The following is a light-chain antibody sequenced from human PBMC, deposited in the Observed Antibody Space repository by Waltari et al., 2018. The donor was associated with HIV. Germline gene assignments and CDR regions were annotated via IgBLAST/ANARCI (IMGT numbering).Light chain of an antibody. J-gene: IGLJ2*01. CDR2: DVS. Sequence: QSALTQPPSASGSPGQSVTISCAGTSSDIGLYNFVSWYQHHPGKAPKLMISDVSRRPSGVPARCSGSKSGNTASLTVSGLQADDDATYYCFSYAGNNFLLFGGGTKLTVL. CDR1: SSDIGLYNF. V-gene: IGLV2-8*01. CDR3: FSYAGNNFLL.